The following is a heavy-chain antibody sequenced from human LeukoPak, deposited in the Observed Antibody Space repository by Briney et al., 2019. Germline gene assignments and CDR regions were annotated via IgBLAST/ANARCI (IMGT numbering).Heavy chain of an antibody. Sequence: SETLSLTCAVYGGSFSGYYWSWIRQPPGKGLEWIGEINHSGSTNYNPSLKSRVTISVDTSKNQFSLKLSSVTAADTAVYYYARDLADYGGSWFDPWGQGTLVTVSS. CDR1: GGSFSGYY. CDR2: INHSGST. J-gene: IGHJ5*02. D-gene: IGHD4-23*01. CDR3: ARDLADYGGSWFDP. V-gene: IGHV4-34*01.